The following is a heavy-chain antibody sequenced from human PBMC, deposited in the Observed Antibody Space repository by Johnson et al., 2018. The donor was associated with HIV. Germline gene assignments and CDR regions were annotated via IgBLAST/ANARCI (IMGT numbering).Heavy chain of an antibody. V-gene: IGHV3-11*04. J-gene: IGHJ3*02. CDR1: GFTFSDYY. D-gene: IGHD3-3*01. Sequence: QVQLVESGGGLVKPGGSLRLSCAASGFTFSDYYMSWIRQTPGKGLEWLSYISSSASTIYYADSVKGRFTISRDNSKNTLYLQMNSLRAEETAVYYCAREVFTIFGATQRGAFDIWGQGTMVTVSS. CDR3: AREVFTIFGATQRGAFDI. CDR2: ISSSASTI.